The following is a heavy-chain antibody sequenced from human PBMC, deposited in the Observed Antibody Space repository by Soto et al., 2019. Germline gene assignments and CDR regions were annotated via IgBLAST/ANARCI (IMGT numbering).Heavy chain of an antibody. Sequence: GGSLRLSCAASGFTFSSYSMNWVRQAPGKGLEWVSSISSSSSYIYYADSVKGRFTISRDNAKNSLYLQMNSLRAEDTAVYYCARDRQVGYDFWSGYLNWFDPWGQGTLVTVSS. J-gene: IGHJ5*02. CDR3: ARDRQVGYDFWSGYLNWFDP. V-gene: IGHV3-21*01. CDR2: ISSSSSYI. D-gene: IGHD3-3*01. CDR1: GFTFSSYS.